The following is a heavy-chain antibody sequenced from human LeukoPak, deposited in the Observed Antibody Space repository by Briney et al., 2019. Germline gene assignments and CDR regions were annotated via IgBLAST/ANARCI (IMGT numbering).Heavy chain of an antibody. CDR2: IKQDGSVK. CDR3: ATFLGATFFDH. V-gene: IGHV3-7*01. CDR1: GFPFSSHW. J-gene: IGHJ4*02. D-gene: IGHD1-26*01. Sequence: GSLRLPFAASGFPFSSHWMSWVRQAPGMGLQWVANIKQDGSVKTYVDSVKGRFTISRDNAKNSLYLQMNSLRGEDTAVYYCATFLGATFFDHWGQGTLVSVSS.